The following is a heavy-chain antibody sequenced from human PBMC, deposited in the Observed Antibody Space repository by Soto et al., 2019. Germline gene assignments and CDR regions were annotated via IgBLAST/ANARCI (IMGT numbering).Heavy chain of an antibody. Sequence: QVQLVESGGGVVQPGRSLRLSCAASGFTFSSYAMHWVRQAPGKGLEWVAVISYDGSNKYYADSVKGRFTISRDNSKNTLYLQMNSLRAEETAVYYCARAAQQWLTRTHFQHWGQGTLVTVSS. D-gene: IGHD6-19*01. CDR2: ISYDGSNK. CDR1: GFTFSSYA. CDR3: ARAAQQWLTRTHFQH. J-gene: IGHJ1*01. V-gene: IGHV3-30-3*01.